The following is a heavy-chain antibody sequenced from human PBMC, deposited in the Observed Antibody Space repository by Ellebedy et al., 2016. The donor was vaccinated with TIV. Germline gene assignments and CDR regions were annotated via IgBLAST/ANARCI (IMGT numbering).Heavy chain of an antibody. CDR2: VSASGGT. D-gene: IGHD2/OR15-2a*01. V-gene: IGHV4-4*07. Sequence: MPSETLSLTCTVSGDSISDYYWSWIRQPAGKGLEWVGRVSASGGTNYNPSLKSRVTMSVDTSKNQFSLDLRSVTAADTAVYHCARTVIPASRGAFDIWGQGTVVSVSS. CDR3: ARTVIPASRGAFDI. CDR1: GDSISDYY. J-gene: IGHJ3*02.